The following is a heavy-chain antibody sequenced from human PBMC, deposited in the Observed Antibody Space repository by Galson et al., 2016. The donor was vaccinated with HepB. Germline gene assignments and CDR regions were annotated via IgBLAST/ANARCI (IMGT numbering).Heavy chain of an antibody. Sequence: QSGAEVKKPGESLKISCMGSGFRFHNHWIGWARQKPGKGLEWMGIICPGDSDTRYSLAFQGLVTISVGKSLSTVYLQWNSLKASDTATYYCARCAGKWGANSCYTMYVWGPGTTVTVSS. J-gene: IGHJ6*02. CDR2: ICPGDSDT. D-gene: IGHD1-1*01. CDR3: ARCAGKWGANSCYTMYV. CDR1: GFRFHNHW. V-gene: IGHV5-51*01.